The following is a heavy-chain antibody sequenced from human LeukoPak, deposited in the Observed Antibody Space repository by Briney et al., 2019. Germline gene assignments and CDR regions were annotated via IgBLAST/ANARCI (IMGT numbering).Heavy chain of an antibody. D-gene: IGHD1-26*01. J-gene: IGHJ4*02. CDR3: ARDLTSTSNWEFDY. CDR1: GYTFADYF. Sequence: ASVKVSCKASGYTFADYFIHCVRQAPGQGLEWMGRINPNTGGAEYAPKFQGWVTMTRDTSISTAYVEVNRLISDDTAVNYCARDLTSTSNWEFDYWGQGTLVIVSS. CDR2: INPNTGGA. V-gene: IGHV1-2*04.